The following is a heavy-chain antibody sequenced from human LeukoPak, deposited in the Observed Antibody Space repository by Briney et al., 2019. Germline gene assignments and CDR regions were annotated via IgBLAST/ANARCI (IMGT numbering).Heavy chain of an antibody. J-gene: IGHJ3*02. V-gene: IGHV3-11*06. D-gene: IGHD6-19*01. CDR1: GFTFSDYY. CDR2: ISSSSSYT. Sequence: PGGSLRLSCAASGFTFSDYYMSWIRQAPGKGLEWVSYISSSSSYTNYADSVKGRFTISRDNAKNSLYLQMNSLRAEDTAVYYCARDSGLRIAVAGTYAFDIWGQGTVVTVSS. CDR3: ARDSGLRIAVAGTYAFDI.